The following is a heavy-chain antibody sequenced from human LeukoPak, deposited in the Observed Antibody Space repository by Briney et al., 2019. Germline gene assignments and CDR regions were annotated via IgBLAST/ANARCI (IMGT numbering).Heavy chain of an antibody. CDR1: GGSFSGYY. V-gene: IGHV4-34*01. Sequence: PSETLSLACAVYGGSFSGYYWSWIRQPPGKGLEWIGEINHSGSTNYNPSLKSRVTISVDTSKNQFSLKLSSVTAADTAVYYCARHLGYYYGSGSYYPNNWFDPWGQGTLVTVSS. CDR3: ARHLGYYYGSGSYYPNNWFDP. CDR2: INHSGST. D-gene: IGHD3-10*01. J-gene: IGHJ5*02.